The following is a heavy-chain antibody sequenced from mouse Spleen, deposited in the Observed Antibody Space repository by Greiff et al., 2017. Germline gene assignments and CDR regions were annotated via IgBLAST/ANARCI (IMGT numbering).Heavy chain of an antibody. J-gene: IGHJ2*01. CDR3: ARYYSNYVPYFDY. Sequence: VQLKESGPELVKPGASVKMSCKASGYTFTDYNMHWVKQSHGKSLEWIGYINPNNGGTSYNQKFKGKATLTVNKSSSTAYMELRSLTSEDSAVYYCARYYSNYVPYFDYWGQGTTLTVSS. V-gene: IGHV1-22*01. CDR2: INPNNGGT. CDR1: GYTFTDYN. D-gene: IGHD2-5*01.